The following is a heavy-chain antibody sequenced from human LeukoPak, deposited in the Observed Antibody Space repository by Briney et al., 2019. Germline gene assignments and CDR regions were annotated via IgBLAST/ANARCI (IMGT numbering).Heavy chain of an antibody. Sequence: PGGSLRLSCAASGFTFSSYAMSWVRHAPGKGLGWVSAISGSGGSTTYADSVKGRFNISRDNSKNTLYLQMNSLRAEDTAVYYCAKKPGHYYDSSGYGREYYFDYWGQGTLVTVSS. J-gene: IGHJ4*02. CDR3: AKKPGHYYDSSGYGREYYFDY. V-gene: IGHV3-23*01. CDR2: ISGSGGST. CDR1: GFTFSSYA. D-gene: IGHD3-22*01.